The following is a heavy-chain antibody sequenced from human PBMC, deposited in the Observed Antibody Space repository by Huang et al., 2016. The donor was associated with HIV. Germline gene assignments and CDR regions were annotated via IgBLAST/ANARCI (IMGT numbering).Heavy chain of an antibody. D-gene: IGHD2-2*01. CDR3: ARGRGTSWSFFDT. CDR1: GDSLSGFF. Sequence: QVRLDQWGAGLLKPSETLTLTCAVSGDSLSGFFWSWIRKSPGRGLEWSVEITQSGRTNYNPSLKSRVTIAIDTSKKQFSLKLKSVTADDTSTYYCARGRGTSWSFFDTWGQGSFVTVSS. V-gene: IGHV4-34*01. CDR2: ITQSGRT. J-gene: IGHJ5*02.